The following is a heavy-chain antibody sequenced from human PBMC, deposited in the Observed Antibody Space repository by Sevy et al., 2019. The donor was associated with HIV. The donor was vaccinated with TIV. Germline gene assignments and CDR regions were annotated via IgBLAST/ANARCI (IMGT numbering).Heavy chain of an antibody. CDR1: GFTFSSYD. D-gene: IGHD5-12*01. J-gene: IGHJ6*02. CDR3: ARSGGYSDNGMDV. V-gene: IGHV3-13*05. CDR2: IGSSGDP. Sequence: GGSLRLSRAASGFTFSSYDMHWVRQVTGKGLEWVSVIGSSGDPYYPGSVKGRFTISRENAKNSVYLQMNSLRAGDTAVYYCARSGGYSDNGMDVWGQGTTVTVSS.